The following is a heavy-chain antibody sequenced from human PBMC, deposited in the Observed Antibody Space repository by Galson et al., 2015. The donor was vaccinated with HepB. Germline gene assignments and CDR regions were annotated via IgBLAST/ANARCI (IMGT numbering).Heavy chain of an antibody. CDR1: GGSISSSSYY. V-gene: IGHV4-39*01. CDR3: ARQGGSGLGFDY. Sequence: LSLTCTVSGGSISSSSYYWGWIRQPPGKGLEWIGSIYYSGSTYYNPSLKSRVTISVDTSKNQFSLKLSSVTAADTAVYYCARQGGSGLGFDYWGQGTLVTGSS. J-gene: IGHJ4*02. CDR2: IYYSGST. D-gene: IGHD6-19*01.